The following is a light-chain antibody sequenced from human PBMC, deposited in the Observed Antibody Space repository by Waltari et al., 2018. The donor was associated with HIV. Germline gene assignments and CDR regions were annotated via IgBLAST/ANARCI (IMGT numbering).Light chain of an antibody. V-gene: IGLV1-40*01. Sequence: LTQPASVSGAPGQKITISCTGHWGNIGSLNNVHWYQQPPGAAPKLRIYDNSNRPSGVPDRFSASRSGPSASLTIAGLQTEDEAEYFCLAFDVGLGHWVFVEGAMLTVL. CDR3: LAFDVGLGHWV. CDR1: WGNIGSLNN. CDR2: DNS. J-gene: IGLJ3*02.